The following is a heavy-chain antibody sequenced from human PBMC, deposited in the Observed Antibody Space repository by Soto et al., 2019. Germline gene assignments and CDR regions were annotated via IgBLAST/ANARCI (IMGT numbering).Heavy chain of an antibody. CDR3: ARRYGSAIDY. CDR1: GGTISSWY. V-gene: IGHV4-59*08. J-gene: IGHJ4*02. Sequence: SETLSLTCTVSGGTISSWYWSWIRQPPGKGLEWIGYIYYSGSTNCKPSLKSRVTISVDTSKNQFSLKLSSVTAADTAVYYCARRYGSAIDYWGQGTLVTSPQ. CDR2: IYYSGST. D-gene: IGHD1-26*01.